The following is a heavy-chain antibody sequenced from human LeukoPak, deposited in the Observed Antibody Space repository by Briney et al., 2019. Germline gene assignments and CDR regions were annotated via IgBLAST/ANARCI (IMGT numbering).Heavy chain of an antibody. Sequence: GGSLRLSCAASRFTFNNYGMHWVRQAPGKGLEWVAFIRYDGSNKYYADSVKGRFSISRDNSKNTLYLQMNSLRAEDTAVYYCAKSMGLRITMKSPGYWGQGALVSVSS. CDR3: AKSMGLRITMKSPGY. CDR2: IRYDGSNK. D-gene: IGHD3-22*01. J-gene: IGHJ4*02. CDR1: RFTFNNYG. V-gene: IGHV3-30*02.